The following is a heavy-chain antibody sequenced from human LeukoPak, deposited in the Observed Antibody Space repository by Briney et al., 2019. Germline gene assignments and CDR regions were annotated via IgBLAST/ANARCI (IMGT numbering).Heavy chain of an antibody. CDR3: ARGRARIAVAGMTFDY. Sequence: SSETLSLTCAVYGGSFSVYYWSWIRQPPGKGLEWIGEINHSGSTNYNPSLKSRVTISVDTSKNQFSLKLSSVTAADTAVYYCARGRARIAVAGMTFDYWGQGTLVTVSS. CDR2: INHSGST. J-gene: IGHJ4*02. CDR1: GGSFSVYY. D-gene: IGHD6-19*01. V-gene: IGHV4-34*01.